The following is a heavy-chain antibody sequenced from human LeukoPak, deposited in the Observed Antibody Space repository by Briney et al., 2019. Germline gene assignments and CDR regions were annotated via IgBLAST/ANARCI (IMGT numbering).Heavy chain of an antibody. CDR3: ARVPTSRRGYGMDV. V-gene: IGHV1-3*01. Sequence: GASVKVSCKASGYTFTSYAMHWVRQAPGQRLEWMGWINAGNGNTKYSQKFQGRVTITRDTSASTAYMELSSLRSEDTAVYYCARVPTSRRGYGMDVWGQGTTVTVSS. J-gene: IGHJ6*02. D-gene: IGHD1-26*01. CDR2: INAGNGNT. CDR1: GYTFTSYA.